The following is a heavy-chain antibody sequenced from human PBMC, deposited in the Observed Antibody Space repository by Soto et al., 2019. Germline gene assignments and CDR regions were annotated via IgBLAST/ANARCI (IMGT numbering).Heavy chain of an antibody. CDR3: ARDATYRSSLSLCSGMHV. Sequence: QVQLVQSGAEVKEPGSSVRVSCKASGGTFDNFIMNWVRQTPGQGLEWMGGIVPMLGTPTYAEKFKGRVTISATGSTSRMSMRVTGMSSEEKATYCCARDATYRSSLSLCSGMHVSAQGTTVTISS. V-gene: IGHV1-69*01. J-gene: IGHJ6*02. CDR1: GGTFDNFI. CDR2: IVPMLGTP. D-gene: IGHD3-16*02.